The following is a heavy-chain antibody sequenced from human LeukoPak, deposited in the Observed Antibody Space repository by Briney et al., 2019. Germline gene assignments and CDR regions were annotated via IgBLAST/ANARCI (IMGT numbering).Heavy chain of an antibody. D-gene: IGHD2-2*01. CDR1: GFTFSSYA. V-gene: IGHV3-23*01. J-gene: IGHJ4*02. CDR3: ASHPFIVVVPAAINY. Sequence: GGSLRLSCAASGFTFSSYAMSWVRQAPWKGLEWVSAISGSGGSTYYADSVKGRFTISRDNSKNTLYLQMNSLRAEDTAVYYCASHPFIVVVPAAINYWGQGTLVTVSS. CDR2: ISGSGGST.